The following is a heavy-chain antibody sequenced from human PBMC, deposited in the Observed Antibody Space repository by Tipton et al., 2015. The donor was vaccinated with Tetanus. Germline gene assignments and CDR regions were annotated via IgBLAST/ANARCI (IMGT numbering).Heavy chain of an antibody. CDR3: ARHPPPYYYGSGSSLDY. D-gene: IGHD3-10*01. CDR2: IYYSGST. Sequence: TLSLTCTVSGDSISSGDYYWSWIRQPPGKGLEWIGFIYYSGSTYYNPSLKSRVTISVDTSKNQFSLRLSSVTAADTAVYFCARHPPPYYYGSGSSLDYWGQGTPVTVSS. CDR1: GDSISSGDYY. V-gene: IGHV4-30-4*01. J-gene: IGHJ4*02.